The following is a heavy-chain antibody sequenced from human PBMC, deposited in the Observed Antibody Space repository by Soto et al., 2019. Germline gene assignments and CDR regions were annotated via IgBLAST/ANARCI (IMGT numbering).Heavy chain of an antibody. V-gene: IGHV1-18*01. Sequence: QVQLVQSGAEVKKPGASVKVSCKTSGYTFTSYHISWVRQAPGQGLEWMGWISAYNTNTNYAQKFQGRVTMTTDTFTSTAYSELRSLRSDDTAVYYCARDTPPAAYWCQGTLVTVSS. J-gene: IGHJ4*02. CDR2: ISAYNTNT. CDR1: GYTFTSYH. CDR3: ARDTPPAAY.